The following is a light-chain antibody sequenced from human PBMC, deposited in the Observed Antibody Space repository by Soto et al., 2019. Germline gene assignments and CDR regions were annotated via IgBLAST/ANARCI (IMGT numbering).Light chain of an antibody. CDR2: DAS. CDR1: QSVSSY. CDR3: QQRSNWPRLT. Sequence: EIVLTQSPATLSLSPGERATLSFRASQSVSSYLAWYQQKPGQAPRLLIYDASNRATGIPARLSGSGSGTDFTLTISSLEPEDFAVYYCQQRSNWPRLTFGGGTKV. V-gene: IGKV3-11*01. J-gene: IGKJ4*01.